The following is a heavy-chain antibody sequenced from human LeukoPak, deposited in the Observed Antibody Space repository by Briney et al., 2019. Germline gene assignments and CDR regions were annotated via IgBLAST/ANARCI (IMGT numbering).Heavy chain of an antibody. Sequence: ASVKVSCKASGYTFTGYYMHWVRQAPGQGLEWMGWINPNSGGTNYAQKFQGRVTMTRDTSISTAYMELSRLRSDDTAVYYCARDLSGYSSSRYQRDYWGQGTLVTVSS. J-gene: IGHJ4*02. CDR1: GYTFTGYY. CDR3: ARDLSGYSSSRYQRDY. D-gene: IGHD6-13*01. CDR2: INPNSGGT. V-gene: IGHV1-2*02.